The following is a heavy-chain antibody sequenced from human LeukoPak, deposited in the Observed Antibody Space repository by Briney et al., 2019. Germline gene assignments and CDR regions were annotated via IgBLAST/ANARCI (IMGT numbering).Heavy chain of an antibody. D-gene: IGHD3-22*01. J-gene: IGHJ5*02. CDR3: ARASQRSYYYDTSGLGWFDP. V-gene: IGHV7-4-1*02. Sequence: ASVKVSCKASGYIFTRSAINWVRQAPGQGLEWMGWINTNTGNPTYAQGFTGRFVFSLDTFVSTAYLQISSLKAEDTAVYYCARASQRSYYYDTSGLGWFDPWGQGTLVTVSS. CDR2: INTNTGNP. CDR1: GYIFTRSA.